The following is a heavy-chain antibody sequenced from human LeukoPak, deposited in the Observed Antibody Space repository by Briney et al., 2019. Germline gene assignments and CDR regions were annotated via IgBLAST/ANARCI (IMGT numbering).Heavy chain of an antibody. CDR3: ARTPTDSGNDRHFDY. CDR2: ISRGGTTI. Sequence: PGGSLRLSCAASGFTFSDYYMNWIRQAPGKGLEWVSFISRGGTTIYYADSVKGRFTISRDNAKNSLYLQMNSLRAEDTAVYYCARTPTDSGNDRHFDYWGLGTLVTISS. D-gene: IGHD5-12*01. J-gene: IGHJ4*02. V-gene: IGHV3-11*01. CDR1: GFTFSDYY.